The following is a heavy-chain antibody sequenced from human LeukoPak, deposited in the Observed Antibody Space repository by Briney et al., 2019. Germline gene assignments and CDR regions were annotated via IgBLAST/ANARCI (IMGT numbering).Heavy chain of an antibody. CDR2: IKQDGSEK. J-gene: IGHJ1*01. CDR1: GFTFSSYW. CDR3: AKDDDWGRYKH. D-gene: IGHD3-16*01. Sequence: PGGSLRLSCAASGFTFSSYWMSWVRQAPGKGLEWVTNIKQDGSEKYYVDSVKGRFTISRDNAKNSLYLQMNSLGAEDTAVYYCAKDDDWGRYKHWGQGTLVTVSS. V-gene: IGHV3-7*01.